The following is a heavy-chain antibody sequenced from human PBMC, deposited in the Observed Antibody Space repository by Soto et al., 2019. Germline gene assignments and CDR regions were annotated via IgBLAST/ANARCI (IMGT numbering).Heavy chain of an antibody. D-gene: IGHD3-9*01. J-gene: IGHJ4*02. CDR1: GFTFSSYA. V-gene: IGHV3-30-3*01. CDR3: AKDRAVLRYFDWLLLFDY. Sequence: GGSLRLSCAASGFTFSSYAMHWVRQAPGKGLEWVAVISYDGSNKYYADSVKGRFTISRDNSKNTLYLQMNSLRAEDTAVYYCAKDRAVLRYFDWLLLFDYWGQGTLVTVSS. CDR2: ISYDGSNK.